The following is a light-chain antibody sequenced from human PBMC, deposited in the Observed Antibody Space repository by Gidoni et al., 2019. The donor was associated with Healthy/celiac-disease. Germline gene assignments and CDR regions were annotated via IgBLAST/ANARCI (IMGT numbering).Light chain of an antibody. J-gene: IGKJ1*01. Sequence: DIQMTQSPSTLSASVGDRVTITCRASQSISSWLAWYQQKPGKAPKLLIYKASSVESGVPSMFSCSGSGTEFTLTISSLHPDDFATYCCQQYNSYWTFXQXTKVEIK. CDR3: QQYNSYWT. CDR1: QSISSW. CDR2: KAS. V-gene: IGKV1-5*03.